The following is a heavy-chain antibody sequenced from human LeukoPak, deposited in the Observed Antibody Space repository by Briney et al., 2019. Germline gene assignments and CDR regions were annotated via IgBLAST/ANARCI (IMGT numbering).Heavy chain of an antibody. CDR3: ARGSIFMVRGVIYYFDY. D-gene: IGHD3-10*01. J-gene: IGHJ4*02. CDR1: GGSIGNYY. CDR2: IYITGST. Sequence: SETLSLTCTVSGGSIGNYYWSWIRQPAGKGLEWIGHIYITGSTNYNPSLKSRVTISVDTSKNQFSLKLSSVTAADTAVYYCARGSIFMVRGVIYYFDYWGQGTLVTVSS. V-gene: IGHV4-4*07.